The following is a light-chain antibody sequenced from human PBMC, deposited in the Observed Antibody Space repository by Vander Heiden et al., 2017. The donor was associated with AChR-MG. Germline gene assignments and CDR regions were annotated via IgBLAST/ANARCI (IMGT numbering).Light chain of an antibody. CDR1: ELIGSY. V-gene: IGKV1-39*01. J-gene: IGKJ4*01. CDR3: QQRYSTPLT. CDR2: AAS. Sequence: DIQMTQSPSSLSASVGDRVTITCRASELIGSYLNWYQQKPGKAPKLLTFAASSPQSGVPSRFSGSGFGTDFTLTITSLQPEDVATYYCQQRYSTPLTFGAGTKVEIK.